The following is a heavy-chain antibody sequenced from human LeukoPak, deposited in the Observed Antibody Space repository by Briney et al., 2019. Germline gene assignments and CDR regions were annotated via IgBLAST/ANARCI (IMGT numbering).Heavy chain of an antibody. CDR1: GFTFSSNG. V-gene: IGHV3-30*02. J-gene: IGHJ4*02. D-gene: IGHD6-13*01. CDR3: AKDSYDGSNWYTDS. CDR2: VRSDGTIK. Sequence: GGSLRPSCAASGFTFSSNGVHWVRQAPGKGLEWVAFVRSDGTIKYYADSVKGRFTISRDNSKNTLYLQLNSLRPEDTAVYHCAKDSYDGSNWYTDSWGQGTLVTVSS.